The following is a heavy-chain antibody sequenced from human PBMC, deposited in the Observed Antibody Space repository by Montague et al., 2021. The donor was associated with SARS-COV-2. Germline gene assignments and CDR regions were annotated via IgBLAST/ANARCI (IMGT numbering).Heavy chain of an antibody. CDR1: GGSINSTSYY. Sequence: SETLSLTSTVSGGSINSTSYYWCLRQHPPERGLWLTGDIFYSRSTFNXPSIKSRITISVDTSKNQFSLELSSVTAADTAVYYCARYGGKVITFLGVGNLRGGLDWFDPWGQGTLVTVSS. V-gene: IGHV4-39*07. CDR2: IFYSRST. CDR3: ARYGGKVITFLGVGNLRGGLDWFDP. J-gene: IGHJ5*02. D-gene: IGHD3-16*01.